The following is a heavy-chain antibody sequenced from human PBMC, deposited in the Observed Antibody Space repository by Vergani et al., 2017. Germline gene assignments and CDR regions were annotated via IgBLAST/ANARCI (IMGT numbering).Heavy chain of an antibody. CDR2: ISYDGSNK. Sequence: QVQLVESGGGVVQPGRSLRLSCAASGFTFSSYAMHWVRQAPGKGLEWVAVISYDGSNKYYADSVKGRFTISRDNSENTLYLQMNSLRAEDTAVYYCARANYCSGGSCYSDPPYYFDYWGQGTLDTVSS. D-gene: IGHD2-15*01. CDR3: ARANYCSGGSCYSDPPYYFDY. J-gene: IGHJ4*02. CDR1: GFTFSSYA. V-gene: IGHV3-30*04.